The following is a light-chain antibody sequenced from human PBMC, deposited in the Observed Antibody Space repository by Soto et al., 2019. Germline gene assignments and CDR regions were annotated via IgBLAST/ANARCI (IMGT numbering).Light chain of an antibody. Sequence: EILMTQSPATLSVSPGERATLSFRASHTITTLACYQRKPGQAPRLLIYRVSSRATGVPDRFSGSGSGTDYTLTISRLEPEDFAVYYCQQYGNLPLTFGGGTKVDIK. CDR1: HTITT. CDR3: QQYGNLPLT. CDR2: RVS. V-gene: IGKV3-20*01. J-gene: IGKJ4*01.